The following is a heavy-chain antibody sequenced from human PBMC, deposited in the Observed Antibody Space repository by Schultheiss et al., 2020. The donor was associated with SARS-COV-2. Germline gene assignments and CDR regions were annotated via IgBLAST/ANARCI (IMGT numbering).Heavy chain of an antibody. Sequence: GGSLRLSCAASGFTFSSYWMHWVRQAPGKGLVWVSRINSDGSSTSYADSVKGRFTISRDNAKNSLYLQMNSLRAEDTAVYYCARVPYSSSHLDYWGQGTLVTVSS. CDR3: ARVPYSSSHLDY. CDR2: INSDGSST. V-gene: IGHV3-74*01. D-gene: IGHD6-13*01. CDR1: GFTFSSYW. J-gene: IGHJ4*02.